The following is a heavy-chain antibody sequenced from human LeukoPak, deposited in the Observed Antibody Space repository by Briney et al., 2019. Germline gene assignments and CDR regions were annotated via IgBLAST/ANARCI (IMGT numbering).Heavy chain of an antibody. D-gene: IGHD3-22*01. J-gene: IGHJ4*02. V-gene: IGHV3-20*04. CDR3: ARDDLRYYGSSGYYYD. CDR1: GFTFDDYG. Sequence: PGGSLRLSCAASGFTFDDYGMSWVRQAPGKGLEWVSGINWNGGSTGYADSVKGRFTISRDNAKNSLYLQMNSLRAEDTALYYCARDDLRYYGSSGYYYDWGQGTLVTVSS. CDR2: INWNGGST.